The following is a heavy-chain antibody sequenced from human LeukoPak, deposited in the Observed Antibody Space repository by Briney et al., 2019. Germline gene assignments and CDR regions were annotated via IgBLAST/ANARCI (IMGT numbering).Heavy chain of an antibody. D-gene: IGHD1-26*01. CDR2: IIDSGNSI. CDR1: GFTFSSCA. CDR3: AKDPIFSGSYGVFDY. J-gene: IGHJ4*02. V-gene: IGHV3-23*01. Sequence: GGSLRLSCSASGFTFSSCAMSWVRQAPGKGLEWVSTIIDSGNSIYYADSAEGRFTISRDNSKNTLYLQMNSLRAGDTAVYYCAKDPIFSGSYGVFDYWGLGTLVTVSS.